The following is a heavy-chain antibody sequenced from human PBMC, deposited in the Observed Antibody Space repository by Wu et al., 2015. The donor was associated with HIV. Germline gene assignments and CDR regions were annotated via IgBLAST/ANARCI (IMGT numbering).Heavy chain of an antibody. CDR2: INPSGGST. CDR1: GYTFTSYY. J-gene: IGHJ4*02. CDR3: ARDRTIFGLTPRPKYYFDY. V-gene: IGHV1-46*03. Sequence: QVQLVQSGAEVKKPGASVKVSCKASGYTFTSYYMHWVRQAPGQGLEWMGIINPSGGSTSYAQKFQGRVTMTRDTSTSTVYMELSSLRSEDTAVYYCARDRTIFGLTPRPKYYFDYVGTREPWSPSPQ. D-gene: IGHD3-3*01.